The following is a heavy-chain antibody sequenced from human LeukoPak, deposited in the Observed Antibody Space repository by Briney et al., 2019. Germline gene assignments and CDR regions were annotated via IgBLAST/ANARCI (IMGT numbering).Heavy chain of an antibody. CDR3: AKEGGGDSGAFDI. CDR2: ISYDGSNK. V-gene: IGHV3-30*18. J-gene: IGHJ3*02. CDR1: RFTFSSYG. Sequence: GKSLRLSCAASRFTFSSYGMHWVRQAPGKGLEWVAVISYDGSNKYYADSVKGRFTISRDNSKNTLYLQMNSLRAEDTAVYYCAKEGGGDSGAFDIWGQGTMVTVSS. D-gene: IGHD3-16*01.